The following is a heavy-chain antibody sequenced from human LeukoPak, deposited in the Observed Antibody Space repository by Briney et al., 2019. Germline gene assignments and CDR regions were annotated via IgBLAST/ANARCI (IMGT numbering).Heavy chain of an antibody. V-gene: IGHV3-9*01. Sequence: PGGSLRLSCAASGFTFDDYAMHWVRQAPGKGLEWVSGISWNSGSIGYADSVKGRFTISRDNAKNSLYLQMNSLRAEDTALYYCAKDISHGMAVAGTYFQHWGQGTLVTVSS. J-gene: IGHJ1*01. D-gene: IGHD6-19*01. CDR1: GFTFDDYA. CDR2: ISWNSGSI. CDR3: AKDISHGMAVAGTYFQH.